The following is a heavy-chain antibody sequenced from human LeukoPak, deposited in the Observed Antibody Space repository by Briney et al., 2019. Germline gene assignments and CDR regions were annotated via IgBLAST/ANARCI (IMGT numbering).Heavy chain of an antibody. D-gene: IGHD6-19*01. V-gene: IGHV3-53*01. J-gene: IGHJ4*02. CDR3: AKDTQWLALPGVANYYFDY. Sequence: GGSLRLSCAASGFTVSSNYMSWVRQAPGKGLEWVSVIYSGGSTYYADSVKGRLTISRDNSKNTLYLQVNSLRAEDTAVYYCAKDTQWLALPGVANYYFDYWGQGTLVTVSS. CDR1: GFTVSSNY. CDR2: IYSGGST.